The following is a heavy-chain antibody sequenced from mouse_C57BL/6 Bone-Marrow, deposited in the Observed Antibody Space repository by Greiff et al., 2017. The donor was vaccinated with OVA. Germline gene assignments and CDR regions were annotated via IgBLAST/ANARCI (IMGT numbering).Heavy chain of an antibody. J-gene: IGHJ3*01. CDR3: ASYSNYVAWFAY. Sequence: QVQLQQPGAELVKPGASVKVSCKASGYTFTSYWMHWVKQRPGQGLEWIGRIHPSDSDTNYNQKFKGKATLTVDKSSSTAYMQLSSLTSEDSAVYYCASYSNYVAWFAYWGQGTLVTVSA. CDR1: GYTFTSYW. CDR2: IHPSDSDT. D-gene: IGHD2-5*01. V-gene: IGHV1-74*01.